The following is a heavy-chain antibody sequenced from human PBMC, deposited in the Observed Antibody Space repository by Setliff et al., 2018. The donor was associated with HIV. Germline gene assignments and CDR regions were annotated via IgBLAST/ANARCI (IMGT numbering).Heavy chain of an antibody. D-gene: IGHD1-26*01. CDR1: GYTLSELS. Sequence: PSVKVSCKVSGYTLSELSRHWVRQGPGKGLEWMGGFDPEDGQRIYAQKFQGRVTMTEDTSTDTAYMELSSLSFEDTAVYYCATTGPYSGSLYGMDVWGQGTTVTVSS. V-gene: IGHV1-24*01. J-gene: IGHJ6*02. CDR3: ATTGPYSGSLYGMDV. CDR2: FDPEDGQR.